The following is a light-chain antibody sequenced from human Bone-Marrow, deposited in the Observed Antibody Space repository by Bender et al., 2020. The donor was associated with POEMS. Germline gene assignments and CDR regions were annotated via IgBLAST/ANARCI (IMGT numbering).Light chain of an antibody. V-gene: IGLV2-23*01. CDR3: CSYAGNWV. J-gene: IGLJ3*02. Sequence: QSALTQPASVSGSPGQSITISCTGTSSDIGTYNVVSWYQQHPGKAPKVVIYEGTKRPSGVSNRFSGSKSGDTASLTISGLQAEDEADYYCCSYAGNWVFGGGTKLTVL. CDR1: SSDIGTYNV. CDR2: EGT.